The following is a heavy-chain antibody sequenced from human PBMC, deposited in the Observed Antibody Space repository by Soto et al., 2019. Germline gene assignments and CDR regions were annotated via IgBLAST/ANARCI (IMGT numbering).Heavy chain of an antibody. Sequence: PGESLKISCKASGYSFSTYWIAWVRQRPGKGLDWMGIIYPGDSYTKYSPSFEGHVTISADKSISTAYLQWSSLKASDSAVYYCARLSRASFALDVWGQGTTVTVSS. CDR3: ARLSRASFALDV. CDR2: IYPGDSYT. D-gene: IGHD3-16*01. CDR1: GYSFSTYW. J-gene: IGHJ6*02. V-gene: IGHV5-51*01.